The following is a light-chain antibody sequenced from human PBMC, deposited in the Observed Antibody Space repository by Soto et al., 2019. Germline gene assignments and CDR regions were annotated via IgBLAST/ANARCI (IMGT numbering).Light chain of an antibody. Sequence: DIVMTQSPDSLAVSLGERATINCKSSQSVLYSSNNKNYLVWYQQKPGQPPKLLIYWASTRESGVPDRFSGSGSGTEYTLTISSLQAEDVAVYYCQQYYSTPLTFGGGTKVKIK. CDR1: QSVLYSSNNKNY. J-gene: IGKJ4*01. V-gene: IGKV4-1*01. CDR3: QQYYSTPLT. CDR2: WAS.